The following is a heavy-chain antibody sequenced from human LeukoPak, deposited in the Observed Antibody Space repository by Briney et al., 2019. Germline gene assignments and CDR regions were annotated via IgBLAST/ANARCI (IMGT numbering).Heavy chain of an antibody. Sequence: PSETLSLTCTVSGGSISSSSYYWGWIRQPPGTGLEWIGSIYYSGSTYYDPSLKSRVTISVDTSKNQFSLKLSSVTAADTAVYYCARVATITHPYYYFYMDVWGKGTTVTVSS. D-gene: IGHD5-12*01. J-gene: IGHJ6*03. CDR3: ARVATITHPYYYFYMDV. CDR1: GGSISSSSYY. CDR2: IYYSGST. V-gene: IGHV4-39*07.